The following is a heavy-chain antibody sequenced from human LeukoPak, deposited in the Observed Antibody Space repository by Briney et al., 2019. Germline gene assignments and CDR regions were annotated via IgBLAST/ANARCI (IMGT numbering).Heavy chain of an antibody. CDR1: GDSISRSTYY. V-gene: IGHV4-39*02. CDR2: VYYGRSP. Sequence: SETLSLTCTVSGDSISRSTYYWAWIRQPPGKGLEWIGSVYYGRSPYFNPSLESRATISVDTSKNHFSLKMSPVTAADTAVYYCARSSGTGTFSYWGQGTLVTVSS. J-gene: IGHJ4*02. CDR3: ARSSGTGTFSY. D-gene: IGHD6-25*01.